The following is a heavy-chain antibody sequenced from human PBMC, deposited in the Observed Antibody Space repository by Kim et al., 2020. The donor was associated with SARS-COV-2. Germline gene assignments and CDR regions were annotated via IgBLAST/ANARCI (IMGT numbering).Heavy chain of an antibody. V-gene: IGHV3-15*01. Sequence: GGSLRLSCAASGFTFSNAWMSWVRQAPGKGLEWVGRIKSKTDGGTTDYAAPVKGRFSISRDDSKNTLYLQMNSLKTEDTAVYYCTTVEYYYDSSAYPQLYFDYWGQGTLVTVSS. J-gene: IGHJ4*02. D-gene: IGHD3-22*01. CDR3: TTVEYYYDSSAYPQLYFDY. CDR1: GFTFSNAW. CDR2: IKSKTDGGTT.